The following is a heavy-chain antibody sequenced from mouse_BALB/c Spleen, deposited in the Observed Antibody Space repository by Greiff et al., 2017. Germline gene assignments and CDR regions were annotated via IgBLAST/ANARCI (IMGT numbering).Heavy chain of an antibody. V-gene: IGHV1-82*01. CDR3: ARDGNYGFAY. D-gene: IGHD2-1*01. CDR1: GYAFSSSW. J-gene: IGHJ3*01. CDR2: IYPGDGDT. Sequence: QVQLKQSGPELVKPGASVKISCKASGYAFSSSWMNWVKQRPGQGLEWIGRIYPGDGDTNYNGKFKGKATLTADKSSSTAYMQLSSLTSVDSAVYCCARDGNYGFAYWGQGTLVTVSA.